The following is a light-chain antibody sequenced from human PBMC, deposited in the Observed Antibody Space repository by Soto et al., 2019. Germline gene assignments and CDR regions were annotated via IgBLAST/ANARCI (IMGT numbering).Light chain of an antibody. CDR2: DAS. Sequence: EIVLTQSPATLSLSPGERATLSCRASQSVSSYLAWYQQKPGQAPRLLIYDASNRATGIQARFSGSGSGTEFTLTISSLEPEDFAVYYCQQRSNWPLTFGGGTKVEIK. CDR1: QSVSSY. J-gene: IGKJ4*01. V-gene: IGKV3-11*01. CDR3: QQRSNWPLT.